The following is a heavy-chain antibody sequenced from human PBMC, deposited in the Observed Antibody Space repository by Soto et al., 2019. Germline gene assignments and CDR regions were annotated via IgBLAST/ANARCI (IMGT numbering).Heavy chain of an antibody. CDR2: INPDGSEK. Sequence: GGSLRLSCAASGFTFSSYAMSWVRQAPGKGLEWVANINPDGSEKHYVDSVKGRFTISRDNAKNSLYLQMSSLTAEDSALYYCSRSLNAWGQGTRVTVSS. V-gene: IGHV3-7*01. CDR1: GFTFSSYA. J-gene: IGHJ5*02. CDR3: SRSLNA.